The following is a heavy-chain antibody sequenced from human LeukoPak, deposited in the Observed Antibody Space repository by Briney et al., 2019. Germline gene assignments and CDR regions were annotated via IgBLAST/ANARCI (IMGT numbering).Heavy chain of an antibody. CDR3: ARDPIAVAGTKDDY. D-gene: IGHD6-19*01. V-gene: IGHV1-2*02. Sequence: ASVKVSCKASGYTFTSYYMHWVRQAPGQGLEWMGWINPNSGGTNYAQKFQGRVTMTRDTSISTAYMELSRLRPDDTAVYYCARDPIAVAGTKDDYWGQGTLVTVSS. CDR2: INPNSGGT. J-gene: IGHJ4*02. CDR1: GYTFTSYY.